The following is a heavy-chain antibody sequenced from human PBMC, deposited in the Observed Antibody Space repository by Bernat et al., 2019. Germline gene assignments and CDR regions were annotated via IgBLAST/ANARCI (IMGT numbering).Heavy chain of an antibody. V-gene: IGHV3-23*01. J-gene: IGHJ4*02. CDR2: ISGSGGST. D-gene: IGHD3-22*01. CDR1: GFTFSSYA. Sequence: EVQLLESGGGLVQPGGSLRLFCAASGFTFSSYAMSWVRQAPGKGLEWVSAISGSGGSTYYADSVKGRFTISRDNSKNTLYLQMNSLRAEDTAVYYCANPYYYDSSGYFGYFDYWGQGTLVTVSS. CDR3: ANPYYYDSSGYFGYFDY.